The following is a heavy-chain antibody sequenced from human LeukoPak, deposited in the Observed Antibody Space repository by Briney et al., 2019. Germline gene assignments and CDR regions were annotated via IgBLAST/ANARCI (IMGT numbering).Heavy chain of an antibody. Sequence: SETLSLTCTVSVGPLSSDTWGWFRHPPGKGLEWIGYIYYSGSTNYNPSLKSRVTISVDTSKNQFSLKLSPVTAADTAVYYCARGDGGPWGQGTLVTVSS. CDR3: ARGDGGP. CDR2: IYYSGST. D-gene: IGHD3-16*01. J-gene: IGHJ5*02. CDR1: VGPLSSDT. V-gene: IGHV4-59*12.